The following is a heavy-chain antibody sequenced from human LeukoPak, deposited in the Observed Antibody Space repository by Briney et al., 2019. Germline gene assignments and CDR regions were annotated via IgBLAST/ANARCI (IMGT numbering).Heavy chain of an antibody. J-gene: IGHJ3*02. V-gene: IGHV1-69*13. CDR3: ARGTTVTTTVLVPNDAFDI. Sequence: SVKVSCMASGGTLNSYAINWVRQAPGQGLEWMGGSIPMFGTTNFAPEFQGRVTITADEFTNTAYMELTSLKSEDTAVYYCARGTTVTTTVLVPNDAFDIWGQGTMVTVSS. CDR1: GGTLNSYA. CDR2: SIPMFGTT. D-gene: IGHD4-17*01.